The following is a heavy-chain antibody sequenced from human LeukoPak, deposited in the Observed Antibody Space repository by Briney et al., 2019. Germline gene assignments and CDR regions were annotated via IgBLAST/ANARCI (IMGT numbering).Heavy chain of an antibody. CDR1: GFTFTSSA. CDR3: ARTDRGGSPWPDKQYNWFDP. J-gene: IGHJ5*02. Sequence: SVKVSCKASGFTFTSSAMQWVRQARGQRLEWIGWIVVGSGNTNYAQKFQERVTITRDMSTSTAYMELSSLRSEDTAVYYCARTDRGGSPWPDKQYNWFDPWGQGTLVTVSS. D-gene: IGHD2-15*01. CDR2: IVVGSGNT. V-gene: IGHV1-58*02.